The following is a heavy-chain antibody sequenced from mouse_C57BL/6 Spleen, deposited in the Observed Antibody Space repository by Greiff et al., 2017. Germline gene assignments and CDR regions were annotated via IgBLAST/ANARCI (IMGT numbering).Heavy chain of an antibody. Sequence: VQLQQSGPELVKPGASVKISCKASGYAFSSSWMNWVKQRPGKGLEWIGRIYPGDGDTNYNGKFKGKATLTADKSSSTAYMQLSSLTSEDSAVYFCARIYYDYDGGGYWGQGTTLTVSS. V-gene: IGHV1-82*01. CDR3: ARIYYDYDGGGY. CDR2: IYPGDGDT. CDR1: GYAFSSSW. D-gene: IGHD2-4*01. J-gene: IGHJ2*01.